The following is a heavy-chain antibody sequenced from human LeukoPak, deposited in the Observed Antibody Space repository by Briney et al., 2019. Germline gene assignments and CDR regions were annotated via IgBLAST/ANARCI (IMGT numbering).Heavy chain of an antibody. D-gene: IGHD3-22*01. CDR2: IIPIFGTV. V-gene: IGHV1-69*05. J-gene: IGHJ4*02. CDR3: ARANYYDSSGLFGFDY. CDR1: GGTFSSYA. Sequence: GASVKVSCKASGGTFSSYAISWVRQAPGQGLEWLGGIIPIFGTVNYAQKFQGRVTTTTDESTSTAYMELSSLRSEDTAVYYCARANYYDSSGLFGFDYWGQGTLVTVSS.